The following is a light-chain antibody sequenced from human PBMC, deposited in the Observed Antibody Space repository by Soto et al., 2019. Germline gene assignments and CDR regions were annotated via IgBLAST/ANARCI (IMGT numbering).Light chain of an antibody. CDR3: QQYNNWPPYT. Sequence: EIVLTQSPGTLSLSPGERATLSCRASQSVSSSYLAWYQQKPGQAPRLLIYGASRRATGIPDRFSGSGSGTEFTLTISSLQSEDFAVYYCQQYNNWPPYTFGQGTKLEIK. CDR2: GAS. V-gene: IGKV3-20*01. J-gene: IGKJ2*01. CDR1: QSVSSSY.